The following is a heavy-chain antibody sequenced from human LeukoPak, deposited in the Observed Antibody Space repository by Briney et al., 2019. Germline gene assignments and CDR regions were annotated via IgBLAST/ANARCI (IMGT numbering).Heavy chain of an antibody. Sequence: PSETLSLTCTVSDGSISSGGFYWSWIRQHPGKGLEWIGYIYYSGSTYYNPSLKSRATISVDTSKNQFSLKLSSVTAADTAVYHCARAVEGTAMKYHFDFWGQGTLVTVSS. D-gene: IGHD5-18*01. J-gene: IGHJ4*02. V-gene: IGHV4-31*03. CDR3: ARAVEGTAMKYHFDF. CDR2: IYYSGST. CDR1: DGSISSGGFY.